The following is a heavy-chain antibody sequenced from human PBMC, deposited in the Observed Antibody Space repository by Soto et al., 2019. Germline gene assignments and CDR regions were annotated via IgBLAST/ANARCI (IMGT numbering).Heavy chain of an antibody. CDR3: ARGQYSSSYYFDY. CDR2: IKQDGSEK. D-gene: IGHD6-6*01. Sequence: GGSLRLSCAASGFTFSSYWMSWVRQAPGKGLEWVANIKQDGSEKYYVDSVKGRFTISRDNAKNSLYLQMNSLRAEDTAVYYCARGQYSSSYYFDYWGHGTLVTVSS. V-gene: IGHV3-7*03. J-gene: IGHJ4*01. CDR1: GFTFSSYW.